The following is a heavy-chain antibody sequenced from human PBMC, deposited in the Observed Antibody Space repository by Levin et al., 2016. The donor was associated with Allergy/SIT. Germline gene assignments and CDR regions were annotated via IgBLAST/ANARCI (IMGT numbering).Heavy chain of an antibody. Sequence: ASVKVSCKASGDTFTSYSMHWVRQAPGQGLEWMGIINPTGGYSYAQRFQGRVTMTRDTSTSTVYMDLSSLRSDDTATYYCTTANVGGWYPFDYWGQGTLVTVSS. CDR2: INPTGGY. V-gene: IGHV1-46*01. D-gene: IGHD6-19*01. CDR3: TTANVGGWYPFDY. CDR1: GDTFTSYS. J-gene: IGHJ4*02.